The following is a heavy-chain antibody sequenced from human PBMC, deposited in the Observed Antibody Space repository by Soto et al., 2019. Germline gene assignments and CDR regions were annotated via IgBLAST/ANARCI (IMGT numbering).Heavy chain of an antibody. D-gene: IGHD2-2*01. J-gene: IGHJ6*02. CDR3: ARDRDVVVPAAKNYYYGMDV. CDR1: GDSVSSNSAA. CDR2: TYYRSKWYN. Sequence: SQTLSLTCAISGDSVSSNSAAWNWIRQSPSRGLEWLGRTYYRSKWYNDYAVSVKSQITINPDTSKNQFSLQLNSVTPEDTAVYYCARDRDVVVPAAKNYYYGMDVWGQGTTVTVSS. V-gene: IGHV6-1*01.